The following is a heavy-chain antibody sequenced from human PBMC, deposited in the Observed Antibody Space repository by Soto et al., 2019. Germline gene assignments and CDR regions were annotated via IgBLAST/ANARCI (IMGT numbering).Heavy chain of an antibody. D-gene: IGHD2-21*02. Sequence: EVQLVESGGVVVQPGGSLRLSCAASGFTFDDYTMHWVRQGPGKGLEWVSLISWDGGSTWYADSVKGRFTISRDNSKSSLYLQMNSLRTEDTALYYCATAYCGGDCSEAYYFDYWGQGTLVTVSS. CDR2: ISWDGGST. J-gene: IGHJ4*02. V-gene: IGHV3-43*01. CDR3: ATAYCGGDCSEAYYFDY. CDR1: GFTFDDYT.